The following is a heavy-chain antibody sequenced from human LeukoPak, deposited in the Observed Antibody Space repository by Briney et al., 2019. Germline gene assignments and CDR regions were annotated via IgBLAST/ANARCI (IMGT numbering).Heavy chain of an antibody. D-gene: IGHD4-23*01. CDR2: ISVNGGTT. Sequence: GGSLRLSCAASGFTLSSYAMTWVRQAPGKGLEWVSSISVNGGTTYYADSVKGRFTISRDSSKNTQYLQMNSLRAEDTAVYYCVKGGGNVRRYFEYWGQGTLVTVSS. V-gene: IGHV3-23*01. CDR3: VKGGGNVRRYFEY. CDR1: GFTLSSYA. J-gene: IGHJ4*02.